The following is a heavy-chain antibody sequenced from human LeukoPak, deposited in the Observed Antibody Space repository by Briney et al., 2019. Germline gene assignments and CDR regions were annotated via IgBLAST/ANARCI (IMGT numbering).Heavy chain of an antibody. D-gene: IGHD2-2*01. V-gene: IGHV3-30-3*01. CDR1: GFPFNTYT. CDR2: ISDHGISD. Sequence: GGSLRLSCAASGFPFNTYTMHWVRQTPGKGLEGVVAISDHGISDYHADSVKGRFTISRDNSKNTLYLQMNSLRVEDTAVYYCARGGDCSSITCPFGFWGQGTLVTVSS. CDR3: ARGGDCSSITCPFGF. J-gene: IGHJ4*02.